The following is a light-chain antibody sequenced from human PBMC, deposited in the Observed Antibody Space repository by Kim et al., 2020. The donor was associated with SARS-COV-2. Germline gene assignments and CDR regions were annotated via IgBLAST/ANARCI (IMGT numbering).Light chain of an antibody. V-gene: IGLV2-11*01. CDR1: SSDIGDHNY. J-gene: IGLJ2*01. CDR3: CSFAGSHILV. Sequence: GQSVTISCTGSSSDIGDHNYVSWYQPNPGNVPKLIIYAVTRRPSGVPDRFSGSKSGNTASLTISGLQAEDEADYFCCSFAGSHILVFGGGTQLTVL. CDR2: AVT.